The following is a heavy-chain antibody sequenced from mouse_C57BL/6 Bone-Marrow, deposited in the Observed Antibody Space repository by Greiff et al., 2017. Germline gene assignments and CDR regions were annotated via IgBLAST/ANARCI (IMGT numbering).Heavy chain of an antibody. J-gene: IGHJ2*01. CDR2: IRHKANGYTT. V-gene: IGHV7-4*01. Sequence: EVKVVESGGGLVQPGASLRLSCAASGFTFTDYYMSWVRQPPGKAPEWLALIRHKANGYTTEYTASVKGRFTITRDNSQNILYLHRNTLRAEDSAAYYCVKAGDYYGFDYWGQGTTLTVSS. D-gene: IGHD1-1*01. CDR1: GFTFTDYY. CDR3: VKAGDYYGFDY.